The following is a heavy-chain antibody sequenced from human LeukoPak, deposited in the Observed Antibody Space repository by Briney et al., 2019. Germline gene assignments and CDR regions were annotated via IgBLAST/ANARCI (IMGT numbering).Heavy chain of an antibody. CDR3: AKAGSYYYGSGSYYNDYRPTDY. J-gene: IGHJ4*02. D-gene: IGHD3-10*01. Sequence: GGSLRLSCAASGFTFSDYYMSWIRQAPGKGLEWVSYISSSGSTIYYADSVKGRFTISRDNAKNSLYLQMNSLRAEDTAVYYCAKAGSYYYGSGSYYNDYRPTDYWGQGTLVTVSS. CDR1: GFTFSDYY. CDR2: ISSSGSTI. V-gene: IGHV3-11*01.